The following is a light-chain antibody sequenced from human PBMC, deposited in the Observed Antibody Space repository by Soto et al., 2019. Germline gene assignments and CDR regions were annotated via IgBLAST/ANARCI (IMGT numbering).Light chain of an antibody. CDR1: QSMSSW. CDR3: QQYKT. CDR2: KAS. Sequence: DIQVTQSPSSLSASVVDRVTITCRASQSMSSWLAWYQQKPGKAPKVLIYKASSLASGVPSRFSGSGSGTEFTLTISSLQPDDFATYYCQQYKTFGQGTKVDIK. J-gene: IGKJ1*01. V-gene: IGKV1-5*03.